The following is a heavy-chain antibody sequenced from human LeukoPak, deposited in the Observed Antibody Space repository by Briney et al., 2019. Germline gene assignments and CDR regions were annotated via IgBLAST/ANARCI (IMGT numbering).Heavy chain of an antibody. CDR3: GRDFLGESGAGGP. D-gene: IGHD3-10*01. CDR1: GFTFSSFT. CDR2: ISPSGSST. V-gene: IGHV3-21*01. J-gene: IGHJ5*02. Sequence: GGSLRLSCTASGFTFSSFTMNWVRQASGKGLEWASSISPSGSSTWHADSVKGRFTISRDNAKNSVHLQMTNLRVDDTAVYYCGRDFLGESGAGGPWGQGILVTVSS.